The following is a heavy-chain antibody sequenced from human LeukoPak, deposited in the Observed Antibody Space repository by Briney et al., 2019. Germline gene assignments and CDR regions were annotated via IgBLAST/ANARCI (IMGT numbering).Heavy chain of an antibody. CDR1: GGSISSSSYY. D-gene: IGHD6-19*01. V-gene: IGHV4-39*01. Sequence: SETLSLTCTVSGGSISSSSYYWGWIRQPPGKGLEWIGSIYYSGSTYYNPSLKNRVTISVDTSKNQFSLKLSSVTAADTAVYYCARLSYSSGWYFDYWGQGTLVTVSS. CDR3: ARLSYSSGWYFDY. J-gene: IGHJ4*02. CDR2: IYYSGST.